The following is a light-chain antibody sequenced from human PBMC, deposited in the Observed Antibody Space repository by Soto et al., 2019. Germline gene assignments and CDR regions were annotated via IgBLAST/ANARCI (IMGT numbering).Light chain of an antibody. V-gene: IGKV3-15*01. CDR3: QQYNNWART. CDR1: QSVSSN. J-gene: IGKJ1*01. CDR2: GAS. Sequence: EIVMTQSPVTLSVSPGERATLSCRASQSVSSNFAWYQQKPGQAPRLLIYGASTRATGIPARFSGSRSGTELPLTISSLQSEDFAVYYCQQYNNWARTFGQGTKVEI.